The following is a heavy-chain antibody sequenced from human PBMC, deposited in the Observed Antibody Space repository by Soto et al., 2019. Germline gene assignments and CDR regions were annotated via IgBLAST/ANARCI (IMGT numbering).Heavy chain of an antibody. CDR3: AKSEDLRFTVFRVRYYGIDF. D-gene: IGHD3-3*01. CDR1: GFTFRSYA. Sequence: EVQVLESGGGLVQPGGSLRLSCAASGFTFRSYAMSWVRQAPGKGLEWVSVISGSGDSTYYADSVKGRFTISRDNSKNTLYLQMNSLRAEDTAVYYCAKSEDLRFTVFRVRYYGIDFWGQGTTVTVSS. J-gene: IGHJ6*02. CDR2: ISGSGDST. V-gene: IGHV3-23*01.